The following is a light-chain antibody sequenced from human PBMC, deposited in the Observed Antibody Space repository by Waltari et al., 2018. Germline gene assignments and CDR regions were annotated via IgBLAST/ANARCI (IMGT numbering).Light chain of an antibody. CDR3: SSYTSSTVV. CDR1: SGDVGGYNY. CDR2: DVS. J-gene: IGLJ2*01. Sequence: QSALTQPASVSGSPGQSITISCTGTSGDVGGYNYVSWYQQHPGKAPKLMIYDVSNRPSGVSNRFSCSKSGNTASLTISGLQAEDEADYYCSSYTSSTVVFGGGTKLTVL. V-gene: IGLV2-14*03.